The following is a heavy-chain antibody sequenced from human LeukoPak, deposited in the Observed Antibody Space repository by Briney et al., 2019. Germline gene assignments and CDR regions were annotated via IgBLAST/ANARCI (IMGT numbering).Heavy chain of an antibody. D-gene: IGHD3-22*01. V-gene: IGHV4-31*03. Sequence: PSETLSLTCTVSGGSISSGGYYWSWIRQHPGKGLEWIGYIYYSGSTYYNPSLKSRVTISVDTSKNQFSLKLSSVTAADTAVYYCARHYDGSGYYFDYWGQGTLVTVSS. CDR3: ARHYDGSGYYFDY. CDR1: GGSISSGGYY. J-gene: IGHJ4*02. CDR2: IYYSGST.